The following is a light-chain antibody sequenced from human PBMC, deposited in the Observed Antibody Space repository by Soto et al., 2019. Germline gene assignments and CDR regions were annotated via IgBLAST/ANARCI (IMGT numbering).Light chain of an antibody. CDR1: QGISSY. CDR3: LQHKSYPLT. V-gene: IGKV1-17*03. Sequence: DIQMTQSPSAMSASVGDRVTITCRASQGISSYLAWFQQKPGKVHKRLIYAASSLQSGVPSRFSGSGSGTEFTLTISSLQPEDFATEYCLQHKSYPLTFGGETKVEIK. J-gene: IGKJ4*01. CDR2: AAS.